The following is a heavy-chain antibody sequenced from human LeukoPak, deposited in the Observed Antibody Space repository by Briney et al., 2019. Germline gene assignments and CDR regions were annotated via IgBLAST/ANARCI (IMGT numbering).Heavy chain of an antibody. V-gene: IGHV1-69*01. J-gene: IGHJ5*02. D-gene: IGHD3-3*01. Sequence: GASVKVSCKASGGTFSSYTISWVGQAPGQGVELMGWIIPIFGTANYAQKFQGRGTITAGEFTSTAYMELSSLRSEDTDVCYCAGDFWSGYRNWFDPWGKGTLVTVSS. CDR3: AGDFWSGYRNWFDP. CDR2: IIPIFGTA. CDR1: GGTFSSYT.